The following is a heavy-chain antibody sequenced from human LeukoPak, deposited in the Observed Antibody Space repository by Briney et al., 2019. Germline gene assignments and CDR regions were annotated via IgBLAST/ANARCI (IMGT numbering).Heavy chain of an antibody. CDR1: GGSISSSSYY. V-gene: IGHV4-39*01. D-gene: IGHD6-19*01. CDR3: ARRVLEAVTGMGGFDY. CDR2: IYYGGST. Sequence: SETLSLTCTVSGGSISSSSYYWGWLRQPPGKGLEWFGSIYYGGSTYYNPSLKSRVTISVDTSKNQFSLRLSSVTAADTAVYYCARRVLEAVTGMGGFDYWGQGTLVTVSS. J-gene: IGHJ4*02.